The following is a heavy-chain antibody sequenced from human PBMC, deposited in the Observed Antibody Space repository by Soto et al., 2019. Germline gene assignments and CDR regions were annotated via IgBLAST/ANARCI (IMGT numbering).Heavy chain of an antibody. Sequence: ASETLCVTWSVVGGSSGDIVFYCGLKRQPPRKRLEWIGSIYYSGSTYYTPSLKSRVTISVDTSKNQFSLKLSSVTAADTAVYYCARFGLWFGELPLEHDPWRQGTLVTVSS. CDR1: GGSSGDIVFY. J-gene: IGHJ5*02. CDR3: ARFGLWFGELPLEHDP. V-gene: IGHV4-39*01. CDR2: IYYSGST. D-gene: IGHD3-10*01.